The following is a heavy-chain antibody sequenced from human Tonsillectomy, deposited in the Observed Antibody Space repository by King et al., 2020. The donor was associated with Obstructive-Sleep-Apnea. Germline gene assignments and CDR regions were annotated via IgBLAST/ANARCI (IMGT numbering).Heavy chain of an antibody. CDR1: GFTFSSYA. CDR3: AWGLITMTSYGYFDY. V-gene: IGHV3-48*04. D-gene: IGHD3-22*01. Sequence: VQLVESGGGLVQPGGSLSLSCTASGFTFSSYAMNWGRQAPGKGLEWISYMIIIITSIYYADSVKGRFTISRDNAKNSLYLQMTSLRAEDTAVYYCAWGLITMTSYGYFDYGGQGALVTVSS. CDR2: MIIIITSI. J-gene: IGHJ4*02.